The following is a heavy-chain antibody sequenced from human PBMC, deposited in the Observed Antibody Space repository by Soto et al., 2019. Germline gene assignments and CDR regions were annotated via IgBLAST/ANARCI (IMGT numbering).Heavy chain of an antibody. J-gene: IGHJ6*02. V-gene: IGHV3-9*01. D-gene: IGHD5-12*01. Sequence: EVQLIESGGGWVQPGTSLRVSCVASGFTFHEYAIHWVRQAPGKGLEWVSGISSDGDTIAYADSVQGRFTVFRDNAKNYLYLQMNSLRAEDTALYYCTKGGYDLIYYFGMDVWGQGTTVTVSS. CDR1: GFTFHEYA. CDR3: TKGGYDLIYYFGMDV. CDR2: ISSDGDTI.